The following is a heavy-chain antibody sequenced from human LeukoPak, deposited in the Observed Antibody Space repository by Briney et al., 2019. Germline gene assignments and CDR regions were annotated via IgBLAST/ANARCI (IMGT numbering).Heavy chain of an antibody. Sequence: PGGSLRLSCAASGFTFSSYWMSWVRQAPGKGLEWVANIKKDGSEKYYVDSVKGRFTISRDNAKHSVYLQMNRLRAEDTAVYYCARAGSGYTSPSDYWGQGTLVTVSS. CDR2: IKKDGSEK. CDR1: GFTFSSYW. D-gene: IGHD6-13*01. CDR3: ARAGSGYTSPSDY. V-gene: IGHV3-7*01. J-gene: IGHJ4*02.